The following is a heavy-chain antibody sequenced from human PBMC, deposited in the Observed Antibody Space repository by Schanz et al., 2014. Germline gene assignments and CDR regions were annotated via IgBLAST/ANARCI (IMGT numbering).Heavy chain of an antibody. V-gene: IGHV4-59*01. CDR3: ARSLSGYKYYFDY. Sequence: QVKLQESGPGLVKPSETLSLTCNVSGGSISSSFWSWIRQPPGKGLEWIGYFYYTGSFNYNPSLKSRATISMDTSKNQFSLKLSSVTAADTAVYYCARSLSGYKYYFDYWGQGALVTVSS. D-gene: IGHD3-22*01. CDR1: GGSISSSF. J-gene: IGHJ4*02. CDR2: FYYTGSF.